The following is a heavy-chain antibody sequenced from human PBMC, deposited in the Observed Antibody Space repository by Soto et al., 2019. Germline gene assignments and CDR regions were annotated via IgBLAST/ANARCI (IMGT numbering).Heavy chain of an antibody. CDR1: GYTFTSYY. CDR2: INPSGGST. V-gene: IGHV1-46*01. Sequence: ASVKVSCKASGYTFTSYYMHWVRQAPGQGLEWMGIINPSGGSTSYAQKFQGRVTMTRDTSTSTVYMELSSLRSEDTAVYYCASVSRYSSSWYDRDAFDIWGQGTMVTVSS. J-gene: IGHJ3*02. CDR3: ASVSRYSSSWYDRDAFDI. D-gene: IGHD6-13*01.